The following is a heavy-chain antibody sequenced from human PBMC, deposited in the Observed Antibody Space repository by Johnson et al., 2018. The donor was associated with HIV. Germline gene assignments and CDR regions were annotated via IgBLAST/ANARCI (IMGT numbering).Heavy chain of an antibody. Sequence: QVQLVESGGGVVQPGRSLRLSCAASGFTFSNYGMNWVRQAPGKGLEWVAVISYDGSHKYYADSVKGRFTISRDNSKNTLYLQMNSLRVEDTAVYYCARDRGSSWAKDAFDIWGQGTMVTVSS. J-gene: IGHJ3*02. D-gene: IGHD6-13*01. CDR1: GFTFSNYG. CDR3: ARDRGSSWAKDAFDI. V-gene: IGHV3-30*03. CDR2: ISYDGSHK.